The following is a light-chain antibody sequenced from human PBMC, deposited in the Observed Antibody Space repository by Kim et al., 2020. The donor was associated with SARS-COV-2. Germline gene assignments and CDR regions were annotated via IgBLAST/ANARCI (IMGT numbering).Light chain of an antibody. Sequence: QSVLTQPPSASGTPGQRVTISCSGSSSNIGSDTVNLYQQLPGTAPKLLIYSNTLRPSGVPDRFSGSKSGTSASLAISGLQSDDEADYYCAAWDDSLKGWVFGGGTKVTIL. CDR3: AAWDDSLKGWV. V-gene: IGLV1-44*01. CDR1: SSNIGSDT. CDR2: SNT. J-gene: IGLJ3*02.